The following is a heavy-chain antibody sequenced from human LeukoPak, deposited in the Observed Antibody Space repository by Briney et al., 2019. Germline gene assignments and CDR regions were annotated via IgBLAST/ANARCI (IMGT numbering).Heavy chain of an antibody. J-gene: IGHJ4*02. CDR3: AKGGDFWSGGSDY. D-gene: IGHD3-3*01. CDR2: IKSDGKIT. CDR1: GFTFNNYW. V-gene: IGHV3-74*01. Sequence: GGSLRLSCAASGFTFNNYWMHWVRQAPGKGLVWFSRIKSDGKITTYADSVKGRFTTSRDNAKNTFYLQVNSLRVEDTAVYYCAKGGDFWSGGSDYWGQGTLVTVSS.